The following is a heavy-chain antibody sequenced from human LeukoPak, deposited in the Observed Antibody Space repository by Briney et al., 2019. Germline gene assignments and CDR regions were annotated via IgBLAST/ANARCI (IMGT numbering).Heavy chain of an antibody. CDR1: GYTFTSYA. Sequence: ASVKVSCKASGYTFTSYAMHWVRQAPGQGLEWMGWISAYNGNTNYAQKLQGRVTMTTDTSTSTAYMELRSLRSDDTAVYYCARDRAYYGSGSYNYWGQGTLVTVSS. D-gene: IGHD3-10*01. CDR3: ARDRAYYGSGSYNY. CDR2: ISAYNGNT. J-gene: IGHJ4*02. V-gene: IGHV1-18*01.